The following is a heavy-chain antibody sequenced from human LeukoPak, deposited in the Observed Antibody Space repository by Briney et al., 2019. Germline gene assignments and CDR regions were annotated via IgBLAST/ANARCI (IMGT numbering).Heavy chain of an antibody. J-gene: IGHJ4*02. CDR2: INEGGTGK. CDR3: ARADAPGTVDS. CDR1: EFTFDYYW. V-gene: IGHV3-7*01. Sequence: GSPRLSCAASEFTFDYYWMSWVRQAPGKGLEWVANINEGGTGKFYVDSVEGRFTISRDNAKKLLYLQMNNLRVEDTAVYYCARADAPGTVDSWGQGTLVTVSS.